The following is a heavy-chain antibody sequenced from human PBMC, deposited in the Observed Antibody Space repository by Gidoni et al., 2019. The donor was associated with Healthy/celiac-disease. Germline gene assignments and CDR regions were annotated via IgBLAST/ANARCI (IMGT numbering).Heavy chain of an antibody. CDR2: FDPEDGET. CDR3: ATDSGDRSGYSPWFDP. CDR1: GYTLTELS. D-gene: IGHD3-22*01. Sequence: QVQLVQSGAEVKKPGASVKVSCKVSGYTLTELSMHWARPAPGKGLEWMGGFDPEDGETIYEQKCQGRVTMTEDTSTDTADMELSSLRSEDTAVYYCATDSGDRSGYSPWFDPWGQGTLVTVSS. J-gene: IGHJ5*02. V-gene: IGHV1-24*01.